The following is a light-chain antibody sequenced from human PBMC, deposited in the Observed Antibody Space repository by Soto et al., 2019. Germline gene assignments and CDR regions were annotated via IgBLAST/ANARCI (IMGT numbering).Light chain of an antibody. CDR3: SSYTSSIVV. CDR1: SSDVGGSNY. J-gene: IGLJ2*01. CDR2: EVS. Sequence: QSALTQPASVSGSPGQSITLSCTGTSSDVGGSNYVSWYQQHPGKAPKLMIYEVSNRPSGVSNRFSGSKSGNKASLTISGLQAEDEADYYCSSYTSSIVVFGGGTKLTVL. V-gene: IGLV2-14*01.